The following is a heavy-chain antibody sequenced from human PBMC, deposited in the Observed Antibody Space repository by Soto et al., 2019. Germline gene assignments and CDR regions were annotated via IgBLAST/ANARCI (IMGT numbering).Heavy chain of an antibody. CDR1: GYTFTGYY. D-gene: IGHD1-1*01. J-gene: IGHJ4*02. V-gene: IGHV1-2*02. Sequence: ASVKVSCKASGYTFTGYYIHWVRQAPGQGLEWMAWINPNSDDTNYEQKFQGRVTMTRDTSISTAYMELRRLRSDDTAVYYCARESWNDMGLFDFWGQGTLVTVSS. CDR3: ARESWNDMGLFDF. CDR2: INPNSDDT.